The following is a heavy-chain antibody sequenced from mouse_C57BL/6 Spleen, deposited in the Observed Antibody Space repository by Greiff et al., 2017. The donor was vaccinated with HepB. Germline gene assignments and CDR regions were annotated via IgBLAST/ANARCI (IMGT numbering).Heavy chain of an antibody. V-gene: IGHV1-26*01. J-gene: IGHJ2*01. CDR3: ARSGDGYYGGYFDY. CDR2: INPNNGGT. Sequence: VQLQQSGPELVKPGASVKISCKASGYTFTDYYMNWVKQSHGKSLEWIGDINPNNGGTSYNQKFKGKATLTVDKSSSTAYMELRSLTSVDSAVYYCARSGDGYYGGYFDYWGQGTTLTVSS. CDR1: GYTFTDYY. D-gene: IGHD2-3*01.